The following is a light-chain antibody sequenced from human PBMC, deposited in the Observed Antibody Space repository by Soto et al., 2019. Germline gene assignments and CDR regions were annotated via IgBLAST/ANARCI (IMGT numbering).Light chain of an antibody. CDR2: DVS. CDR1: SSDVGSYNY. J-gene: IGLJ2*01. CDR3: CSYISSNTPVV. V-gene: IGLV2-14*03. Sequence: QSALTQPASVSGSPGQSITSSCTGTSSDVGSYNYVSWYQQHPGKAPKLMIYDVSYRPSGVSNRFSGSKSGNTASLTISGLQAEDEADYYCCSYISSNTPVVFGGGTKLTVL.